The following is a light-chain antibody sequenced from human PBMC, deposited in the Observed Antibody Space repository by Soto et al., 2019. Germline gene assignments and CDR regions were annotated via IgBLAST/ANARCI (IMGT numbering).Light chain of an antibody. CDR3: QQSNSYPLT. CDR1: QGIGSN. Sequence: IPLTQSPSSLSASGGDRVTITCRASQGIGSNLAWYLQKPGEAPTLLAYGASTLQGGVPSRFSGSGSGTLFTLTITSLQPEDFATYFCQQSNSYPLTFGGGTKVEIK. V-gene: IGKV1-9*01. J-gene: IGKJ4*01. CDR2: GAS.